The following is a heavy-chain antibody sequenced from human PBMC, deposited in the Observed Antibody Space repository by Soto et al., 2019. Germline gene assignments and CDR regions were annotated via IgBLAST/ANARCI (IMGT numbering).Heavy chain of an antibody. CDR1: GGSISSSSYY. V-gene: IGHV4-39*01. CDR3: ARCGYCSSTSCYAGLIDY. CDR2: IYYSGST. J-gene: IGHJ4*02. D-gene: IGHD2-2*03. Sequence: SETLSLTCTVSGGSISSSSYYWGWIRQPPGKGLEWIGSIYYSGSTYYNPSLKSRVTISVDTSKNQFSLKLRSVTAADTAVYYCARCGYCSSTSCYAGLIDYWGQGTLVTVSS.